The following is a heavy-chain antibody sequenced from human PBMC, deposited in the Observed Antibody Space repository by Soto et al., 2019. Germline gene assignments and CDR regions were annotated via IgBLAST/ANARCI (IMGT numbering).Heavy chain of an antibody. CDR3: TTISLSGGNREFDY. CDR2: IKSKTDGEAT. J-gene: IGHJ4*02. CDR1: GFTFSNAW. Sequence: GGSLRLSCAASGFTFSNAWMNWVRQAPGKGLEWVGRIKSKTDGEATDYAAPVKGRFTISRDDSKNTLYLEMNSLKTEDTAVYYCTTISLSGGNREFDYWGQGTLVTVSS. V-gene: IGHV3-15*01. D-gene: IGHD2-15*01.